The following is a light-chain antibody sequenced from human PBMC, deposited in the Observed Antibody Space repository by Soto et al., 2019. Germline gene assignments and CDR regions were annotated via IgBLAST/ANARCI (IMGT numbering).Light chain of an antibody. CDR1: QSVRNN. V-gene: IGKV3-15*01. CDR2: DTF. J-gene: IGKJ4*01. CDR3: QQYKTWPLT. Sequence: EVVMTQSPVTLSVSPGDRATLSCRASQSVRNNLAWYQQKPGQAPRLLLFDTFARATDIPVRFTGGGSGTAFTRTISSLQSEDSAVYYCQQYKTWPLTFGGGTKVEIK.